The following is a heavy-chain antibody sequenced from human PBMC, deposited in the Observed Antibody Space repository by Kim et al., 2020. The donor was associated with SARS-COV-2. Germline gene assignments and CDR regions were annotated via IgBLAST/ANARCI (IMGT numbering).Heavy chain of an antibody. CDR3: AKARFTMVRGSFDY. CDR1: GFTFGDFA. J-gene: IGHJ4*02. V-gene: IGHV3-9*01. CDR2: ISWNGGGI. D-gene: IGHD3-10*01. Sequence: GGSLRLSCAASGFTFGDFAMHWVRQAPGKGLEWVSAISWNGGGIGYADSVKGRFTISRDNAKNSLYLQMNSLRAEDTALYYCAKARFTMVRGSFDYWGQGTLVTVSS.